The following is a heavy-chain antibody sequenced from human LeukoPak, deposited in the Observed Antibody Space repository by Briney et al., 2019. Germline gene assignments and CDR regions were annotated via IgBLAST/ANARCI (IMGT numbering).Heavy chain of an antibody. D-gene: IGHD3-3*01. CDR3: ARYDCWSGSTYGIDV. CDR2: ISSSGSTI. V-gene: IGHV3-48*03. CDR1: GFTFSSYD. J-gene: IGHJ6*02. Sequence: GGSLRLSCAASGFTFSSYDMNWVRQAPGKGLEWLSYISSSGSTIYYADSVKGRFTISRDNAKNSLYLQMNSLRAEDTAVYYCARYDCWSGSTYGIDVWGQGTTVTVSS.